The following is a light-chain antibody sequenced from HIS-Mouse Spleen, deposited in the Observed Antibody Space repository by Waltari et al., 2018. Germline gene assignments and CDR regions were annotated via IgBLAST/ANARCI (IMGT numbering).Light chain of an antibody. J-gene: IGLJ2*01. CDR1: CSYVGGYNY. Sequence: QSALTPPASVSGSPGQSITISCTRTCSYVGGYNYVSWYQQHPGKAPQLMIYDVSNRPSGVSNRFSGSKSGNTASLTSSGLQAEDEADYYCSSYTSSSTLVFGGGTKLTVL. CDR2: DVS. CDR3: SSYTSSSTLV. V-gene: IGLV2-14*03.